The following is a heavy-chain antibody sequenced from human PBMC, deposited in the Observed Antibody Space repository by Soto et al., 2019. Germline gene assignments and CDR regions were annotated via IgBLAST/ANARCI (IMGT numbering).Heavy chain of an antibody. D-gene: IGHD6-19*01. CDR1: GGSISSSSYY. CDR2: IYYSGST. CDR3: ARESLWRSSGWYEVLFDY. J-gene: IGHJ4*02. V-gene: IGHV4-39*07. Sequence: PSETLSLTCTVSGGSISSSSYYWGWIRQPPGKGLEWIGSIYYSGSTYYNPSLKSRVTISVDKSKNQFSLKLSSVTAADTAVYYCARESLWRSSGWYEVLFDYWGQGTLVTVSS.